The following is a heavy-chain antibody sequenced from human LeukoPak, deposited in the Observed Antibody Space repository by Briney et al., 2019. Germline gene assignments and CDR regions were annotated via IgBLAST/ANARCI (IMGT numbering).Heavy chain of an antibody. J-gene: IGHJ4*02. CDR3: ARDPMITFGGVIVHYFDY. CDR2: ISSSGSTI. Sequence: GGSLRLSCAASGFTFSSYEMNWVRQAPGKGLEWVPYISSSGSTIYYADSVKGRFTISRDNAKNSLYLQMNSLRAEDTAVYYCARDPMITFGGVIVHYFDYWGQGTLVTVSS. CDR1: GFTFSSYE. V-gene: IGHV3-48*03. D-gene: IGHD3-16*02.